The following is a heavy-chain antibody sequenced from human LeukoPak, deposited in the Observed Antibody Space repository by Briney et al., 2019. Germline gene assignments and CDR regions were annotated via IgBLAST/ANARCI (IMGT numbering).Heavy chain of an antibody. D-gene: IGHD3-22*01. V-gene: IGHV6-1*01. CDR3: ARNYDSSGYIFDY. CDR2: TYYRSKWYN. CDR1: GDSVSSNSAA. Sequence: SQTLSLTCAISGDSVSSNSAAWNWIRQSPSRGLEWLGRTYYRSKWYNDYAVSVKSRITLNPDTSKNQFSLQLDSVTPDDTAVYYCARNYDSSGYIFDYWGQGTLVTVSS. J-gene: IGHJ4*02.